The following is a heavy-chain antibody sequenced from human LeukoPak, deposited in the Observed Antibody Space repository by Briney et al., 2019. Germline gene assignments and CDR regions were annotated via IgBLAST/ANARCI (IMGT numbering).Heavy chain of an antibody. CDR1: GFTFSRYV. V-gene: IGHV3-23*01. Sequence: QPGGSLRLSCVTSGFTFSRYVMSWVRQAPGKGLEWVSSVSESGSNRYYADSLKGRFSISRDNSKNMVYLQMGRLRAEDTATYYCTNRHDSSGYFFNYWGQGTLVTVSS. CDR2: VSESGSNR. J-gene: IGHJ4*02. D-gene: IGHD3-22*01. CDR3: TNRHDSSGYFFNY.